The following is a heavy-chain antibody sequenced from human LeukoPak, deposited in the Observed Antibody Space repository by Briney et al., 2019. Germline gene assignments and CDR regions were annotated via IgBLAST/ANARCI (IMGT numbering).Heavy chain of an antibody. CDR1: PYTFTSYK. Sequence: GASVNLSSVASPYTFTSYKMLLGREAPGQGLEWMGIINPSGGSTSYAQKFQGRVTMTRDTSTSTVYMELSSLRSEDTAVYYCAIICALPSYDSAWHYFDYWGQGTLVTVSS. V-gene: IGHV1-46*01. CDR3: AIICALPSYDSAWHYFDY. CDR2: INPSGGST. D-gene: IGHD3-22*01. J-gene: IGHJ4*02.